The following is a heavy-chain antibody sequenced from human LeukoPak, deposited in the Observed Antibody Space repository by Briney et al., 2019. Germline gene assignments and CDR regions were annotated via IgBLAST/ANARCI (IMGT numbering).Heavy chain of an antibody. D-gene: IGHD6-6*01. CDR3: ARSANPGVHDFDP. CDR2: ISSSSKI. Sequence: GGSLRLSCAASGFTFSSYAMAWVRQTPGKGLEWLSYISSSSKINYADSVKGRFTISRDNAKNSLYLQMNSLRDEDTAVYYCARSANPGVHDFDPWGQGTLVTVSS. J-gene: IGHJ5*02. V-gene: IGHV3-48*02. CDR1: GFTFSSYA.